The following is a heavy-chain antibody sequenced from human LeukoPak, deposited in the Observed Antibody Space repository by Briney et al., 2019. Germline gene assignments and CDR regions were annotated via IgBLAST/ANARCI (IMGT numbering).Heavy chain of an antibody. CDR1: GYSFTTYW. Sequence: GESLKISCKGSGYSFTTYWIGWVRQMPGKGLEWMGIIYPGDSDTRYSPSFQGQVTISADKSISTAYLQWSSLKASDTAMYYCARQWGVIAVAGRGGGNFDYWGQGTLVTVSS. CDR3: ARQWGVIAVAGRGGGNFDY. V-gene: IGHV5-51*01. J-gene: IGHJ4*02. D-gene: IGHD6-19*01. CDR2: IYPGDSDT.